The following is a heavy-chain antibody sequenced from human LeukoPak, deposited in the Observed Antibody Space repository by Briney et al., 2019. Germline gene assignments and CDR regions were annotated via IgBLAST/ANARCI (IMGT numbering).Heavy chain of an antibody. J-gene: IGHJ4*02. CDR2: IYYSGST. CDR1: GFTFSSYSMN. V-gene: IGHV4-39*01. D-gene: IGHD2-15*01. Sequence: GSLRLSCAASGFTFSSYSMNWVRQAPGKGLEWIGSIYYSGSTYYNPSLKSRVTISVDTSKNQFSLKLSSVTAADTAVYYCARQALGYCSGGSCRTRYFDYWGQGTLVTVSS. CDR3: ARQALGYCSGGSCRTRYFDY.